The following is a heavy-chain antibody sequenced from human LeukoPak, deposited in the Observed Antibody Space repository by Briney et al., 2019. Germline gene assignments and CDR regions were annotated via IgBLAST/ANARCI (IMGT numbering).Heavy chain of an antibody. CDR1: GYSFTTYW. CDR2: IDPSDSYT. D-gene: IGHD3-22*01. CDR3: ARQGGFYDNRGYNDAFDI. V-gene: IGHV5-10-1*01. Sequence: GEPLNISFKGSGYSFTTYWISWVRQMPGKGLAWMGRIDPSDSYTNFSPSFQGHVTISVDKSISTAYLQWSSLKASDTAMYYCARQGGFYDNRGYNDAFDIWGQGTVVTVSS. J-gene: IGHJ3*02.